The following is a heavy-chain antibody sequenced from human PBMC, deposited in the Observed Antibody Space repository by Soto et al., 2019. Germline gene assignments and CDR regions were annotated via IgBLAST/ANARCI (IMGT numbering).Heavy chain of an antibody. Sequence: TSETLSLTCTVSGGSISSSSYYWSWIRQPPGKGLEWIGYIYYSGSTNYNPSLKSRVTISVDTSKNQFSLKLSSVTAADTAVYYCASNRYFDWLYFDYWGQGTLVTVSS. V-gene: IGHV4-61*01. CDR2: IYYSGST. CDR3: ASNRYFDWLYFDY. J-gene: IGHJ4*02. D-gene: IGHD3-9*01. CDR1: GGSISSSSYY.